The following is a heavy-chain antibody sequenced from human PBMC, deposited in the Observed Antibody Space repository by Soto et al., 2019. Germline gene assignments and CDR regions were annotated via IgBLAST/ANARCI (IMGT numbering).Heavy chain of an antibody. CDR3: VKYRHAELCLADYDMHV. CDR2: ISYDGTDK. CDR1: GFTFSSYG. J-gene: IGHJ6*02. V-gene: IGHV3-30*18. D-gene: IGHD3-16*01. Sequence: QVQLVESGGGVVQPGRSLRLSCAASGFTFSSYGINWVRQAPGKGLEWVALISYDGTDKYYADSVKGRFTISRDNSKNTLYLPMSSLGPEETAVYYCVKYRHAELCLADYDMHVWGQGTPVTV.